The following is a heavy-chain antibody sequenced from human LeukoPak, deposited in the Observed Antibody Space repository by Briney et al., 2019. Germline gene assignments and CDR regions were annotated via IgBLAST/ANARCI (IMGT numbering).Heavy chain of an antibody. Sequence: APETLSLTCAVSGYSLSNGFYWGWIRQPPGKGPEWIGSIFHTGNTYYNPSLKSRLTISVDTSKNQFSLQLRSVTAADTAVYYCARLRYSGSSLGAFDYWGQGTLVTVSS. J-gene: IGHJ4*02. D-gene: IGHD1-26*01. CDR2: IFHTGNT. CDR3: ARLRYSGSSLGAFDY. CDR1: GYSLSNGFY. V-gene: IGHV4-38-2*01.